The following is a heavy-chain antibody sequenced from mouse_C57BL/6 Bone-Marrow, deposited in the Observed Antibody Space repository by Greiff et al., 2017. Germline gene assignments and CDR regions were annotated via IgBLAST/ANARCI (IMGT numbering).Heavy chain of an antibody. CDR3: TTPYDYDDPRGFAY. CDR2: IDPENGDT. V-gene: IGHV14-4*01. CDR1: GFNIKDDY. J-gene: IGHJ3*01. Sequence: VQLQQSGAELVRPGASVKLSCTASGFNIKDDYMHWVKQRPEQGLEWIGWIDPENGDTEYASKFQGKATITADTSSNTAYLQLSSLTSEATAVYYCTTPYDYDDPRGFAYWGQGTLVTVSA. D-gene: IGHD2-4*01.